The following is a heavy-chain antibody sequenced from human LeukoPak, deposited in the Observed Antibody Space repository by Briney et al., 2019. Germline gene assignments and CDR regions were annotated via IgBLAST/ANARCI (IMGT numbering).Heavy chain of an antibody. CDR1: GGSFSGYY. V-gene: IGHV4-34*01. CDR2: INHSGST. D-gene: IGHD5-12*01. Sequence: PSETLSLTCAVYGGSFSGYYWSWIRQPPGKGLEWIGEINHSGSTNYNPSLKSRGTISVDTSKNQFSLKLSSGTAADTAVYYCARGRRVNIVATIGSFPHIYYYGMDVWGQGTTVTVSS. CDR3: ARGRRVNIVATIGSFPHIYYYGMDV. J-gene: IGHJ6*02.